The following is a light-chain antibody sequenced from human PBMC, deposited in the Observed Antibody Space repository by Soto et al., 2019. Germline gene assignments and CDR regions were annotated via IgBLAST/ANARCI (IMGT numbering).Light chain of an antibody. CDR3: CSYAGSNYV. CDR1: SSDVGNYNL. J-gene: IGLJ1*01. CDR2: EVS. Sequence: QSALTQPASVSGSPGQSITISCTGTSSDVGNYNLVSWYQHHPGKAPKPMIYEVSKRPSGVSNRFSGSKSGDTASLTISGLQAEDEADYYCCSYAGSNYVFGTGTKVTVL. V-gene: IGLV2-23*02.